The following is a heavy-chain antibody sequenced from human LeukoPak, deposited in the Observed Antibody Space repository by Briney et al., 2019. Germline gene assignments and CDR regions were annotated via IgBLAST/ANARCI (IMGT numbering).Heavy chain of an antibody. CDR3: AGSSGWLFDY. CDR2: IKEDGSQI. Sequence: GGSLRLSCAGTGFTFNNYWMNWVRQAPGKGLEWVANIKEDGSQIDYVDSVKGRFTISRDNAKNSVYLQMNSLRAEDTAVYYCAGSSGWLFDYWGQGTLVAVSS. V-gene: IGHV3-7*01. D-gene: IGHD6-19*01. CDR1: GFTFNNYW. J-gene: IGHJ4*02.